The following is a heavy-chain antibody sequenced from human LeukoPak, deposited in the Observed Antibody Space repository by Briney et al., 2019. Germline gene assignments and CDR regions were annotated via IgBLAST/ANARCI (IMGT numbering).Heavy chain of an antibody. V-gene: IGHV4-59*01. J-gene: IGHJ5*02. CDR3: ARGWFGELLFVGYNWFDP. D-gene: IGHD3-10*01. CDR2: IYYSGST. CDR1: GGSISSYY. Sequence: SETLSLTCTVSGGSISSYYWSWIRQPPGRGLEWIGYIYYSGSTNYNPSLKSRVTISVDTSKNQFSLKLSSVTAADTAVYYCARGWFGELLFVGYNWFDPWGQGTLVTVSS.